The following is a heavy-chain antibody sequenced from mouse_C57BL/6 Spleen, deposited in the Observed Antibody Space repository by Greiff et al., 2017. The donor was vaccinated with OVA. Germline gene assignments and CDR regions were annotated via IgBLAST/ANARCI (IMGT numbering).Heavy chain of an antibody. D-gene: IGHD3-2*02. V-gene: IGHV1-50*01. CDR3: ARSQTAQA. J-gene: IGHJ2*01. CDR1: GYTFTSYW. Sequence: VQLQQPGAELVKPGASVKLSCKASGYTFTSYWMQWVKQRPGQGLEWIGEIDPSDSYTNYNQKFKGKATLTVDTSSSTAYMQLSSLTSEDSAVYYSARSQTAQAWGQGTTLTVSS. CDR2: IDPSDSYT.